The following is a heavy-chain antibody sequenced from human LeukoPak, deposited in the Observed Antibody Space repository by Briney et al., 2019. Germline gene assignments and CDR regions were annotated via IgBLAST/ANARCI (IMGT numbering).Heavy chain of an antibody. CDR2: ISSSSSYI. CDR3: ARGPSGSYSPFDY. J-gene: IGHJ4*02. V-gene: IGHV3-21*01. CDR1: GFTFSSYS. D-gene: IGHD3-10*01. Sequence: PGGSLRLSCAASGFTFSSYSMNWVRQAPGKGLEWVSSISSSSSYIYYADSVKGRFTISRDNAKNSLYLQMSSLRAEDTAVYYCARGPSGSYSPFDYWGQGTLVTVSS.